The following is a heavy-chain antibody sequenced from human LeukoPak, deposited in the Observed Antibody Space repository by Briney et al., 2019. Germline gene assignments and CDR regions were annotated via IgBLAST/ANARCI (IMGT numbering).Heavy chain of an antibody. CDR2: IWYDGSNK. Sequence: GRSLRLSCAASGFTFSSYGMHWVRRAPGKGLEWVAVIWYDGSNKYYADSVKGRFTISRDNSKNTLYLQMNSLRAEDTAVYYCARDNHWGLRIEYDAFDIWGQGTMVTVSS. CDR1: GFTFSSYG. CDR3: ARDNHWGLRIEYDAFDI. D-gene: IGHD7-27*01. V-gene: IGHV3-33*01. J-gene: IGHJ3*02.